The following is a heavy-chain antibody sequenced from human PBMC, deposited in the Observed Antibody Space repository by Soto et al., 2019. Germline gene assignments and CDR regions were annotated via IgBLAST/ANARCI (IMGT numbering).Heavy chain of an antibody. Sequence: GGSLRLSCAASGFRFSSYAMSWVRQPPGKGLEWVSAISGSGESTYYADSVKGRFTISRDNSKNTLYLQMNSLRPEDTAVYYCAKDPLYYDFWSGPSGWFGPWGQGTLVTVSS. CDR1: GFRFSSYA. V-gene: IGHV3-23*01. CDR2: ISGSGEST. CDR3: AKDPLYYDFWSGPSGWFGP. D-gene: IGHD3-3*01. J-gene: IGHJ5*02.